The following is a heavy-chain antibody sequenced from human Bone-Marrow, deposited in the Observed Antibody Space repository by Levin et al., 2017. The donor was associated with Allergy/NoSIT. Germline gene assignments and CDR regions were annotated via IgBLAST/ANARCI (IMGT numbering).Heavy chain of an antibody. J-gene: IGHJ6*02. Sequence: SCVASGFTFSHYGMHWVRHSPGKGLEWVSGIGIAGDPYYRGSVKGRFTISREEAKNSLYLQMNGLTVGDTAMYYCVRHRDDGLNFYSMDVWGQGTTVTVS. V-gene: IGHV3-13*05. CDR2: IGIAGDP. CDR1: GFTFSHYG. D-gene: IGHD3/OR15-3a*01. CDR3: VRHRDDGLNFYSMDV.